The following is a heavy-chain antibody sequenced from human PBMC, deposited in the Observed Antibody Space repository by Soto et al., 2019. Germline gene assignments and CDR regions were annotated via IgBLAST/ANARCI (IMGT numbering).Heavy chain of an antibody. D-gene: IGHD3-10*01. CDR3: ATMKGGSQSYYYGMAV. J-gene: IGHJ6*02. V-gene: IGHV1-69*12. Sequence: QVQLVQSGAEVKKPGSSVKVSCKASGGTFSSYAISWVRQAPGQGLEWMGGIIPMFGTADYAQKFQGRVTITADESTSKAYMERSSLRSDDTAVYSCATMKGGSQSYYYGMAVWGQGTTVTVSS. CDR2: IIPMFGTA. CDR1: GGTFSSYA.